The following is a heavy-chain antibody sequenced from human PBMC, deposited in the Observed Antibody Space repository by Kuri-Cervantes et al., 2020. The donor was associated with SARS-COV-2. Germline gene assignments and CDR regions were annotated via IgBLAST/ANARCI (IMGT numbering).Heavy chain of an antibody. D-gene: IGHD3-22*01. V-gene: IGHV3-23*01. CDR1: GFTFSSFS. J-gene: IGHJ4*02. Sequence: GGSLRLSCAVSGFTFSSFSMNWVRQAPGKGLEWVSGISGSGDNTYYADSVKGRFTISRDNSKNTLYLQMNSLRAEDTAVYYCARDGVHYYDSSGYYYGPFDYWGQGTLVTVSS. CDR2: ISGSGDNT. CDR3: ARDGVHYYDSSGYYYGPFDY.